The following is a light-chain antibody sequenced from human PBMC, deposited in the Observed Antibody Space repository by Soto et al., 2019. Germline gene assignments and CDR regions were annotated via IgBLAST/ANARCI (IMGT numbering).Light chain of an antibody. CDR2: STS. CDR1: TGAVTSGYY. J-gene: IGLJ2*01. Sequence: QAVVTQEPSLTVSPGGTVTLTCASSTGAVTSGYYPDWFQQKPGQAPRALSYSTSNKHSWTPARCSGSLLGGKAALTLSGVQPEDEDEYYCLLYYGGAQPYVVFGGGTKVTVL. V-gene: IGLV7-43*01. CDR3: LLYYGGAQPYVV.